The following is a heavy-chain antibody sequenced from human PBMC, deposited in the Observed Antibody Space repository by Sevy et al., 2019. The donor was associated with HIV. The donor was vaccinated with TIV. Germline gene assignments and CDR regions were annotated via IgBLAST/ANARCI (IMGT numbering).Heavy chain of an antibody. D-gene: IGHD1-1*01. J-gene: IGHJ4*02. V-gene: IGHV3-30-3*01. Sequence: GGSLRLSCKASGLTFYSHAMHWVRQAPGKGLEWVAVISYNGGHTFYGDSVKGRFIISRDNSKNTLYLEMNSLKVEDTVLYYCARESGYTVNWSPADDWGQGTLVTVSS. CDR3: ARESGYTVNWSPADD. CDR2: ISYNGGHT. CDR1: GLTFYSHA.